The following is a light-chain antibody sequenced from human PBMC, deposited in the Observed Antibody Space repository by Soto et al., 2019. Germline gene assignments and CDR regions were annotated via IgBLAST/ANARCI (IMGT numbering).Light chain of an antibody. CDR1: SSDFGGYNY. Sequence: QSVLTQPASVSGSPGQSITISCTGTSSDFGGYNYVSWYQQHPGKAPKLMIHEVSNRPSGVYDRFSGSKSGNTASLTISGLQPEDEADYYCSSYTSSSTLYVFGTGTKLTVL. CDR3: SSYTSSSTLYV. V-gene: IGLV2-14*01. J-gene: IGLJ1*01. CDR2: EVS.